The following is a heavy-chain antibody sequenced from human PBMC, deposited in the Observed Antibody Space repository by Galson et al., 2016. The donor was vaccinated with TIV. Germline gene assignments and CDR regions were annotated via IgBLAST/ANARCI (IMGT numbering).Heavy chain of an antibody. CDR1: GFSFSNYA. Sequence: SLRLSCAASGFSFSNYAMSWVRQAPGRGLEWVSGIGGSGGSPKYGDSVQGRFTISRDNSKNILYLQMNSLRAEDTAVYYCAKRPIITIFGAGSNYCDSWGQGTLVTVSS. CDR3: AKRPIITIFGAGSNYCDS. CDR2: IGGSGGSP. V-gene: IGHV3-23*01. D-gene: IGHD3-3*01. J-gene: IGHJ4*02.